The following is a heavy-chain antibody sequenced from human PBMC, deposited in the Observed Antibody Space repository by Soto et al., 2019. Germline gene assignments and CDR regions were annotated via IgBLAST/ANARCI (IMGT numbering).Heavy chain of an antibody. CDR3: ARAATYYYGSGSYYSLDY. Sequence: PSETLSLTCTVSGGSISSGGYYWSWIRQHPGKGLEWIGYIYYSGSTYYNPSLKSRVTISVDTSKNQFSLKLSSVTVADTAVYYCARAATYYYGSGSYYSLDYWGQGTLVTVSS. D-gene: IGHD3-10*01. CDR1: GGSISSGGYY. CDR2: IYYSGST. V-gene: IGHV4-31*03. J-gene: IGHJ4*02.